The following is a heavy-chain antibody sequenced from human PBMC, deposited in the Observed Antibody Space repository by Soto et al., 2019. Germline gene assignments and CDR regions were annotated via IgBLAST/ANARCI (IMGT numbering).Heavy chain of an antibody. Sequence: PVGSLSLSCAASGFTFSSSAMSWVRRAPGKGLGWVSAISGSGGSTYYADSVKGRFTISRDNSKNTLYLQMNSLRAEDTAVYYGAKSITMIVPNDYWGQGTLVTVSS. V-gene: IGHV3-23*01. D-gene: IGHD3-22*01. CDR1: GFTFSSSA. CDR2: ISGSGGST. CDR3: AKSITMIVPNDY. J-gene: IGHJ4*02.